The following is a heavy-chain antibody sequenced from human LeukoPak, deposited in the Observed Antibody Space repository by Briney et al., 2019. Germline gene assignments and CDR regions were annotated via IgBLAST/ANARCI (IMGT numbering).Heavy chain of an antibody. D-gene: IGHD2-8*01. V-gene: IGHV4-59*01. CDR3: ASGTFNGPLYGTYWYFHV. J-gene: IGHJ2*01. CDR2: IYSNGNT. Sequence: SETLSLTCVVSGASINNNYWTWVRQPPGKGLEWIGYIYSNGNTNYNPSLKGRVTMSIETSKNQFSLQLPSVTAADTAVYYCASGTFNGPLYGTYWYFHVWGRGTLVTVSS. CDR1: GASINNNY.